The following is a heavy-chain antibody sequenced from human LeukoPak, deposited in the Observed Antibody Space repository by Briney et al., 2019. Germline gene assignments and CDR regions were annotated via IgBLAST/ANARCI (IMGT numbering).Heavy chain of an antibody. Sequence: PGGSLRLSCAASGFTVSSNYMSWVRQAPGKGLEWVSVIYSGGSTYYADSVKGRFTISRDNSKNTLYLQMNSLRAEDTAVYYCARDLGEYYYYYGMDVWGQGTTVTVSS. CDR2: IYSGGST. CDR1: GFTVSSNY. CDR3: ARDLGEYYYYYGMDV. D-gene: IGHD3-16*01. J-gene: IGHJ6*02. V-gene: IGHV3-66*01.